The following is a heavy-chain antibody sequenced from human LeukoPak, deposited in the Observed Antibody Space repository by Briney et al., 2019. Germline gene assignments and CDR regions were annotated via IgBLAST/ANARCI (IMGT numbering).Heavy chain of an antibody. CDR1: GFTVSSNY. CDR3: AKGPNYFDS. V-gene: IGHV3-74*01. J-gene: IGHJ4*02. Sequence: PGGSLRLSCAASGFTVSSNYMSWVRQAPGKGLEWVTRMNSDGSATYYADSVQGRFTISRDNAKNTLYLQMNSLRAEDTAMYFCAKGPNYFDSWGQGTLVTVSS. CDR2: MNSDGSAT.